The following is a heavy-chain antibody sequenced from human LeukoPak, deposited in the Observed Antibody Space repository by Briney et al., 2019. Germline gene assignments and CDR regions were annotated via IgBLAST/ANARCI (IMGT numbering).Heavy chain of an antibody. Sequence: SETLFLTCAVYGGSFSGYYWSWIRQPPGKGLEWIGEINHSGSTNYNPSLKRRVTISVETSKNQFSLKLSSVTAADTAVYYCAADSSGYYYESWFDPWGQGTLVTVSS. CDR3: AADSSGYYYESWFDP. J-gene: IGHJ5*02. CDR2: INHSGST. V-gene: IGHV4-34*01. CDR1: GGSFSGYY. D-gene: IGHD3-22*01.